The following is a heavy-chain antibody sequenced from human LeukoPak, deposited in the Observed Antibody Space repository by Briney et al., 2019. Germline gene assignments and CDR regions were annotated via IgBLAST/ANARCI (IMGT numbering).Heavy chain of an antibody. D-gene: IGHD6-13*01. J-gene: IGHJ4*02. CDR2: IRYDGSNK. Sequence: PGGSLRLSCAASGFMFNTYVMHWVRQAPGKGLEWVAFIRYDGSNKYYADSVKGRFTISRDNSKNTLYLQMNSLRTEDTAVCYCAKGSSWSFDYWGQGTLVTVSS. CDR1: GFMFNTYV. V-gene: IGHV3-30*02. CDR3: AKGSSWSFDY.